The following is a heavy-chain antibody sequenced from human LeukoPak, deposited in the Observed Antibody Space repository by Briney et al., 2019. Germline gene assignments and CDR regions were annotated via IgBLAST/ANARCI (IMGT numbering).Heavy chain of an antibody. D-gene: IGHD6-6*01. V-gene: IGHV3-7*01. CDR1: GFTFSSYW. CDR2: IKQDGSEK. CDR3: ARVRIAARPYDAFDI. J-gene: IGHJ3*02. Sequence: GGSLRLSCAASGFTFSSYWMSWVRQAPGKGLEWVANIKQDGSEKYYVDSVKGRFTISRDNAKNSLYLQMNSLRAEDTAVYYCARVRIAARPYDAFDIWGQGTMVTVSS.